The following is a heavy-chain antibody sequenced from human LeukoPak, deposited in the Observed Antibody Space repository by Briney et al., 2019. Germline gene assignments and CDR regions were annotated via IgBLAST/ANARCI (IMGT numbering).Heavy chain of an antibody. D-gene: IGHD3-3*01. CDR2: ISGSGGST. CDR1: GFTFSDYY. J-gene: IGHJ5*02. Sequence: GGSLRLSCAASGFTFSDYYMSWIRQAPGKGLEWVSAISGSGGSTYYADSVKGRFTISRDNSKNTLYLQMNSLRAEDTAVYYCAKGRYDFWASNWFDPWGQGTLVTVSS. CDR3: AKGRYDFWASNWFDP. V-gene: IGHV3-23*01.